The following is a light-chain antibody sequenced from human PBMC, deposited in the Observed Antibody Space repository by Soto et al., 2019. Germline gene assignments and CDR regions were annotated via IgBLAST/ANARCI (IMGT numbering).Light chain of an antibody. CDR2: GNI. V-gene: IGLV1-40*01. CDR1: GSNIGAGYA. J-gene: IGLJ3*02. CDR3: QSYDSSVTGSPV. Sequence: QSVLTQPPSVSGAPGQRVTISCTGAGSNIGAGYAVHWYQQLPGTAPKLLIYGNINRPSGVPDRFFGSKSDSSASLTINGLQAEDEGVYYCQSYDSSVTGSPVFAGGTKLTVL.